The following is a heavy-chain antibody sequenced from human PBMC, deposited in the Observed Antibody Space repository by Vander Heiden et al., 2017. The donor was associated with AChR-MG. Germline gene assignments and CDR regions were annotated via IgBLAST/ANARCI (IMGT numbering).Heavy chain of an antibody. V-gene: IGHV4-59*01. J-gene: IGHJ4*02. CDR3: TKLHFLEWSLDYYFEN. Sequence: QVQLHESGPGLVKPSETLSLTCSVSGVSITPYYWSWVRQSPGKGLEWIAYVYYRGSYTYNPSLKSRVSISADTSKNQLSLNLRSVTAADTAVYYCTKLHFLEWSLDYYFENWGQGTLVTVSS. CDR1: GVSITPYY. CDR2: VYYRGSY. D-gene: IGHD3-3*01.